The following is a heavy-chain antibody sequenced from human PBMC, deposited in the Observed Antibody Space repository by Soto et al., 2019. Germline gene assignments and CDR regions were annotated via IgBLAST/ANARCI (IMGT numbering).Heavy chain of an antibody. Sequence: GGSLRLSCAASGISTSSYWMGWVRRAPGRGLEWVASIKKDGSEKYYMDSLKGRFTISRDNALNSLYLQMNSLRAEDTAVYFCVTGHHSDYWGQGTLVTVSS. CDR2: IKKDGSEK. CDR1: GISTSSYW. CDR3: VTGHHSDY. V-gene: IGHV3-7*03. J-gene: IGHJ4*02.